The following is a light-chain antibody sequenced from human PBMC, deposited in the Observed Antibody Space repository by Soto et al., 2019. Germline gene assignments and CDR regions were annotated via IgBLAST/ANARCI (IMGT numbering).Light chain of an antibody. V-gene: IGLV2-14*03. CDR1: SSDIGAYNF. Sequence: QSALTQPASVSGSPGQSITISCTGTSSDIGAYNFVSWYQQHPGKAPKLMLYDVSNRPSGVSNRFSGSKSGNTASLTISGLQPEDEADYYCSSYTTSNTRQIVFGTGTKLTVL. CDR2: DVS. J-gene: IGLJ1*01. CDR3: SSYTTSNTRQIV.